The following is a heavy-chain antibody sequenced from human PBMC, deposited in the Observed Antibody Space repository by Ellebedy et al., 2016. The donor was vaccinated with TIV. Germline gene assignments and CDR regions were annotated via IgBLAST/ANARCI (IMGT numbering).Heavy chain of an antibody. V-gene: IGHV5-51*01. CDR2: IFPLDSDT. Sequence: GESLKISCKASGYNFATYWIGWLRQTPGKGLEWMGIIFPLDSDTRYSPSFQGQVTISADRTLNTAYLQWRRLRASDTAMYYCARSLAGYGYIDSWGQGTLVNVSS. CDR1: GYNFATYW. J-gene: IGHJ4*02. CDR3: ARSLAGYGYIDS. D-gene: IGHD5-12*01.